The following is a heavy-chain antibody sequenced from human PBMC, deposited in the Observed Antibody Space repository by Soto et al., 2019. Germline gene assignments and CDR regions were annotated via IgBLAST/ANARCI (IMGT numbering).Heavy chain of an antibody. Sequence: QVQLVQSGAEVKKPGASVKVSCKSSGYTFTSYGISWVRQAPGQGLEWMGWISGYNGNTNYAQKLQGRVTMTTDTSTSTAYMELRSLRSDDTAVYYCARDEGYKWHGGGWFDPWGQGTMVTVAS. J-gene: IGHJ5*02. V-gene: IGHV1-18*01. CDR1: GYTFTSYG. CDR3: ARDEGYKWHGGGWFDP. CDR2: ISGYNGNT. D-gene: IGHD1-1*01.